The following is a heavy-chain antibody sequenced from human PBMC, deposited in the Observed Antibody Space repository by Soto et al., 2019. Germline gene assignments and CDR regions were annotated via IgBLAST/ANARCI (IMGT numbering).Heavy chain of an antibody. CDR2: IYYSGST. CDR3: ASHKYHSSSPSAC. J-gene: IGHJ1*01. D-gene: IGHD3-22*01. Sequence: SETLSLTCTVSGGSISSSSYYWGWVRQPPGKGLEWIGSIYYSGSTYYNPSLKSRVTISVDTSKNQFSLKLSSVSAADTAVYYCASHKYHSSSPSACWDQGNLVTVSS. V-gene: IGHV4-39*01. CDR1: GGSISSSSYY.